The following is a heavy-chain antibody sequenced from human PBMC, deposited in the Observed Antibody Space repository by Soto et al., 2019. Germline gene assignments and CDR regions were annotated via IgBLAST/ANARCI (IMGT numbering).Heavy chain of an antibody. CDR3: AKEASYGFVWGPSSAFDI. CDR1: GFTFSSYA. CDR2: ISGSGGST. J-gene: IGHJ3*02. Sequence: GGSLRLSCAASGFTFSSYAMSWVRQAPGKGLEWVSAISGSGGSTYYADSVKGRFTISRDNSKNTLYLQMNSLGAEDTAVYYCAKEASYGFVWGPSSAFDIWGQGTMVTVSS. D-gene: IGHD5-18*01. V-gene: IGHV3-23*01.